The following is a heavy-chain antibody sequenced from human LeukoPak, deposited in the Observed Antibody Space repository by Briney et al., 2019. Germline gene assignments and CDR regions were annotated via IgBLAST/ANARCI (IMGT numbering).Heavy chain of an antibody. V-gene: IGHV3-74*01. CDR3: VRGPTYFDS. J-gene: IGHJ4*02. CDR2: INNDGSSA. CDR1: GFTLRSHW. Sequence: GGSLRLSCAASGFTLRSHWMHWVRQVPGNGLVWVSRINNDGSSASYADAVKGRFTISRDNAKNTLYLQMDSLRADDTAVYYCVRGPTYFDSWGQGTLVTVSS.